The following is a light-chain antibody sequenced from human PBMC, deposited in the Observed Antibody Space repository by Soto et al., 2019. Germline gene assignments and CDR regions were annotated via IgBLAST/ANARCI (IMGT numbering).Light chain of an antibody. J-gene: IGLJ1*01. CDR3: CSYAGSYV. Sequence: QSVLTQPRSVSGSPGQSVTISCTGISSDVGGYKYVSWYQQHPGKAPKLMIYDVTKRPSGVPDRFSGSKSGNTASLTISGLQADDEADYYCCSYAGSYVFGTGTKLTVL. CDR1: SSDVGGYKY. V-gene: IGLV2-11*01. CDR2: DVT.